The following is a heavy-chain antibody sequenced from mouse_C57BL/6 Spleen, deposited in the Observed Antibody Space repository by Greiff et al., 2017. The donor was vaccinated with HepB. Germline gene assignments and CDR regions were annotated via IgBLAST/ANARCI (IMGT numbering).Heavy chain of an antibody. V-gene: IGHV5-4*01. D-gene: IGHD2-2*01. J-gene: IGHJ1*03. Sequence: DVMLVESGGGLVKPGGSLKLSCAASGFTFSSYAMSWVRQTPEKRLEWVATISDGGSYTYYPDNVKGRFTISRDNAKNNLYLQMSHLKSEDTAMYYCARDSTMVTSYWYFDVWGTGTTVTVSS. CDR1: GFTFSSYA. CDR3: ARDSTMVTSYWYFDV. CDR2: ISDGGSYT.